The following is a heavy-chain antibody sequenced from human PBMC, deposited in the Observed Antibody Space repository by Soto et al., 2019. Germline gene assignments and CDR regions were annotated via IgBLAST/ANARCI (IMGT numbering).Heavy chain of an antibody. J-gene: IGHJ4*02. CDR3: ARDHPIYYDSSGPFDY. CDR1: GGSVSSSSYY. V-gene: IGHV4-39*02. D-gene: IGHD3-22*01. CDR2: IYYSGTT. Sequence: SETLSLTCTVSGGSVSSSSYYWGWIRQPPGKGLEWIASIYYSGTTYHNPSLKSRATISIDTSKNQFSLELSSVTAADTAVYYCARDHPIYYDSSGPFDYWGQGTLVTVSS.